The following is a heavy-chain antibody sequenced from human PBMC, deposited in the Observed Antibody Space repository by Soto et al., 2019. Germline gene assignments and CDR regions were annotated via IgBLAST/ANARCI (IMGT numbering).Heavy chain of an antibody. J-gene: IGHJ3*02. CDR1: GFRFDDFA. CDR3: AKDRRPIAVAGAIDN. D-gene: IGHD6-19*01. V-gene: IGHV3-9*01. CDR2: ISWNSGTV. Sequence: EIQLAESGGGLVQPGRSLRLSCEGSGFRFDDFAMHWVRQTPGKGLEWVSGISWNSGTVAYADSVKGRFTISRDNAKNSLHLQMNSLRAEDTALYYRAKDRRPIAVAGAIDNWGQGTMVTVSS.